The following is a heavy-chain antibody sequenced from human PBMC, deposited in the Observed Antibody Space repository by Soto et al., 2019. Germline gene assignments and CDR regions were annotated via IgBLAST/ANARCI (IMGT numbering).Heavy chain of an antibody. D-gene: IGHD6-19*01. V-gene: IGHV3-53*01. CDR2: IYSGGST. J-gene: IGHJ6*02. CDR1: GFTVSSNY. CDR3: ARPQWLHYGMDV. Sequence: GGSLRLSCAASGFTVSSNYMSWVGQAPGKGLEWVSVIYSGGSTYYADSVKGRFTISRDNSKNTLYLQMNSLRAEDTAVYYCARPQWLHYGMDVWGQGTTVTVSS.